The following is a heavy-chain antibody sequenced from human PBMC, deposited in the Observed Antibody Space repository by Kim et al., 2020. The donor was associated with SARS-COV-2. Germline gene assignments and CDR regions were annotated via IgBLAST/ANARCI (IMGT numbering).Heavy chain of an antibody. D-gene: IGHD3-10*01. CDR1: GYTFTSYG. V-gene: IGHV1-18*01. CDR3: ARKFPPYYYGSGSSRFGMDV. Sequence: ASVKVSCKASGYTFTSYGISWVRQAPGQGLEWMGWISAYNGNTNYAQKLQGRVTMTTDTSTSTAYMELRSLRSDDTAVYYCARKFPPYYYGSGSSRFGMDVWGQGTTVTVSS. CDR2: ISAYNGNT. J-gene: IGHJ6*02.